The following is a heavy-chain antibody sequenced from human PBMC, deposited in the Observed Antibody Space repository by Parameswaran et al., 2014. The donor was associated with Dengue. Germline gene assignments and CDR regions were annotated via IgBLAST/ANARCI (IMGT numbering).Heavy chain of an antibody. CDR3: ATSKTEALLWFGELGGAFDI. CDR2: IIPIFGTA. V-gene: IGHV1-69*01. D-gene: IGHD3-10*01. J-gene: IGHJ3*02. Sequence: SWVRQAPGQGLEWMGGIIPIFGTANYAQKFQGRVTITADESTSTAYMELSSLRSEDTAVYYCATSKTEALLWFGELGGAFDIWGQGTMVTVSS.